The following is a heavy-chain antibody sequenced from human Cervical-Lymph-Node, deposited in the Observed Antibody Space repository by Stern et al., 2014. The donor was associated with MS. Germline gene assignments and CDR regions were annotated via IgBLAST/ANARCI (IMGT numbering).Heavy chain of an antibody. CDR3: ARDSGYSSSWYPWYFDY. CDR2: ISAYNGNT. D-gene: IGHD6-13*01. CDR1: GYTFTSYG. V-gene: IGHV1-18*01. Sequence: QVQLLQPGAEVKKPGASVKVSCKASGYTFTSYGISWVRQAPGQGLEWMAWISAYNGNTNYAQKLQGRVTMTTDTSTSTAYMELRSLRSDDTAVYYCARDSGYSSSWYPWYFDYWGQGTLVTVSS. J-gene: IGHJ4*02.